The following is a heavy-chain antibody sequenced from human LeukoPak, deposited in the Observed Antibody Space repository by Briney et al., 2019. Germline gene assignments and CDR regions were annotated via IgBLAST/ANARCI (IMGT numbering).Heavy chain of an antibody. CDR2: ISYDGSNK. CDR1: GFTFSSYG. V-gene: IGHV3-30*19. Sequence: GSLRLSCAASGFTFSSYGMHWVRQAPGKGLEWVAVISYDGSNKYYADSVKGRFTISRDNSKNTLYLQMNSLRAEDTAVYYCARDPTRNYYDSSGYYYYYYYMDVWGKGTTVTVSS. J-gene: IGHJ6*03. CDR3: ARDPTRNYYDSSGYYYYYYYMDV. D-gene: IGHD3-22*01.